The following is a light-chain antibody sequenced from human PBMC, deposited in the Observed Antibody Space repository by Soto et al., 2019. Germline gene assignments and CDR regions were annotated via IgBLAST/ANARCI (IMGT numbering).Light chain of an antibody. CDR3: SSFAGSNTI. Sequence: QSALTQPPSTSGSPGQSVTISCTGTSSDVGGYNYVSWYQHHPGKGPKLMIYEVSKRPSGVPDRFSGSKSGNTASLTVSGLQAEDEADYYCSSFAGSNTIFGGGPKVTVL. V-gene: IGLV2-8*01. CDR2: EVS. CDR1: SSDVGGYNY. J-gene: IGLJ2*01.